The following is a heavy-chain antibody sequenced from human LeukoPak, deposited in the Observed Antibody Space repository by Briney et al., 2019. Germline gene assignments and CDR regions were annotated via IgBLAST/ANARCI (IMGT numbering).Heavy chain of an antibody. CDR2: IYSGSST. CDR1: GFTVSSNY. D-gene: IGHD3-10*01. CDR3: ARHGSITMVRGRLRYYYMDV. J-gene: IGHJ6*03. V-gene: IGHV3-66*04. Sequence: GGSLRLSCAASGFTVSSNYMSWVRQAPGKGLEWVSVIYSGSSTYYADSVKGRFTISRDNSKNTLYLQMNSLRAEDTAVCYCARHGSITMVRGRLRYYYMDVLGKGTTVTISS.